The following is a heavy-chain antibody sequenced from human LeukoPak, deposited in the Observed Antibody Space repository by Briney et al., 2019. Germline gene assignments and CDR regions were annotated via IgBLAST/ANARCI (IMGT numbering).Heavy chain of an antibody. CDR1: GYTFTNYG. V-gene: IGHV1-18*01. D-gene: IGHD3-3*01. CDR3: ARSEWSYYFDY. Sequence: GASVKVSCKASGYTFTNYGISWVRQAPGQGLEWMGWISGYDGNTNYAQKLQGRVTMTTDTSTSTAYMELRSLRSGDTAVYYCARSEWSYYFDYWGQGTLVTVSS. J-gene: IGHJ4*02. CDR2: ISGYDGNT.